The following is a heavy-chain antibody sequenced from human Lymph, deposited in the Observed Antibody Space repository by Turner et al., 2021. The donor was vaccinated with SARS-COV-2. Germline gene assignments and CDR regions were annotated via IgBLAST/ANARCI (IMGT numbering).Heavy chain of an antibody. CDR1: GASISSVDYY. V-gene: IGHV4-30-4*01. J-gene: IGHJ4*02. D-gene: IGHD2-8*01. CDR3: ARVVVLRRAYFDY. Sequence: QVQLQTSRPGLVKPSQTLSLTCTHSGASISSVDYYWGWIRQPPGKGLEWIGYIYDSGSTFNNPPLKSRVTISVDTSKNQFSLMLSSVTAADTAVYYCARVVVLRRAYFDYWGQGTLVTVSS. CDR2: IYDSGST.